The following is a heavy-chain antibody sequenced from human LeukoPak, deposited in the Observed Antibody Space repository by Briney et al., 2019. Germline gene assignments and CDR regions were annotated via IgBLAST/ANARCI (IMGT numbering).Heavy chain of an antibody. Sequence: SGGSLRLSCAASGFTVSSNYMSWVRQAPGKGLEWVSAFSGSITKTYYANSVKGRFTISRDNSKNTLYLQMSSLRAEDTALYYCAKQRAGSAWFTLDFWGPGTLVTVSS. CDR1: GFTVSSNY. CDR2: FSGSITKT. CDR3: AKQRAGSAWFTLDF. J-gene: IGHJ4*02. D-gene: IGHD6-19*01. V-gene: IGHV3-53*01.